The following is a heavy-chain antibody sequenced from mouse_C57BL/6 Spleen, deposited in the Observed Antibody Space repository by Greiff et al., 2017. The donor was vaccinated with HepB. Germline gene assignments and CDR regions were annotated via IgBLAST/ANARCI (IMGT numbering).Heavy chain of an antibody. J-gene: IGHJ1*03. CDR2: IHPNSGST. D-gene: IGHD1-1*01. Sequence: QVQLQQSGAELVKPGASVKLSCKASGYTFTSYWMHWVKQRPGQGLEWIGMIHPNSGSTNYNEKFKSKATLTVDKSSSTAYMQLSSLTSEDSAVYYCARGRVLLRSVEWYFDVWGTGTTVTVSS. V-gene: IGHV1-64*01. CDR3: ARGRVLLRSVEWYFDV. CDR1: GYTFTSYW.